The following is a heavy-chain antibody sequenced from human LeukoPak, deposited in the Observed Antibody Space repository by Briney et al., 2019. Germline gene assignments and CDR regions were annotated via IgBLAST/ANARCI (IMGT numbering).Heavy chain of an antibody. Sequence: GASVKVSCEASGYTFTSYDINWVRQATGQGLEWMGWMNPNSGNTGYAQKFQGRVTMTRNTSISTAYMELSSLRSEDTAVYYCAHLAYGSGSYYNVGYWGQGTLVTVSS. D-gene: IGHD3-10*01. CDR1: GYTFTSYD. V-gene: IGHV1-8*01. CDR2: MNPNSGNT. J-gene: IGHJ4*02. CDR3: AHLAYGSGSYYNVGY.